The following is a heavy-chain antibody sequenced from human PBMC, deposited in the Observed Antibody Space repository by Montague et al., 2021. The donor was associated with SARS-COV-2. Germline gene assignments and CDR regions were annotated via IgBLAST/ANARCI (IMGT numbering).Heavy chain of an antibody. CDR3: ARHWGIAAAGN. CDR2: INYSGTT. V-gene: IGHV4-39*01. CDR1: GGSITDRTYY. J-gene: IGHJ4*02. D-gene: IGHD6-13*01. Sequence: SETLSLTCSVSGGSITDRTYYWGYIRQSPGKGLEWIGAINYSGTTYYNPSLKSRVTISLDTAKSQFSLKMTSVTAADTAVYYCARHWGIAAAGNWGQGTLVTVSS.